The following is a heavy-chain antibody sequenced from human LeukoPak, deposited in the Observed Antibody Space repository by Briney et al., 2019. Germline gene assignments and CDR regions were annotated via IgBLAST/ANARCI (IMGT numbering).Heavy chain of an antibody. CDR1: GGTFSSYA. Sequence: SVEVSCKASGGTFSSYAISWVRQAPGQGLEWMGGIIPIFGTANYARKFQGRVTITTDESTSTAYMELSSLRSEDTAVYYCARDYGGNTNWFDPWGQGTLVTVSS. J-gene: IGHJ5*02. D-gene: IGHD4-23*01. CDR3: ARDYGGNTNWFDP. V-gene: IGHV1-69*05. CDR2: IIPIFGTA.